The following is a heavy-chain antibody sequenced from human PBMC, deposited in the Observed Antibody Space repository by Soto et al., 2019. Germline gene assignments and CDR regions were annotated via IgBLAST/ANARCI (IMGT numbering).Heavy chain of an antibody. CDR2: IYTSGST. Sequence: SETLSLTCTVSGGSISSYYWSWIRQPAGKGLEWIGRIYTSGSTNYNPSLKSRVTMSVDTSKNQFSLKLSSVTAADTAMYYCARGLAAAGTFDYWGQGTLVTVSS. V-gene: IGHV4-4*07. D-gene: IGHD6-13*01. CDR1: GGSISSYY. CDR3: ARGLAAAGTFDY. J-gene: IGHJ4*02.